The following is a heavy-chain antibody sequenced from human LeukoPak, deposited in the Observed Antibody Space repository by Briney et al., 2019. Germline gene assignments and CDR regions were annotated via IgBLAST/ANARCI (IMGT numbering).Heavy chain of an antibody. J-gene: IGHJ1*01. Sequence: ASVKVSCKASGYTFSGYYMHWVRQAPGQGLEWMGWINPNSGGTKYAQKFHGRVTMTRDTSISTAYMELSRLRSDDTAVYYCTTSYYDFWSYSSEYFQHWGQGTLVTVSS. CDR3: TTSYYDFWSYSSEYFQH. V-gene: IGHV1-2*02. CDR1: GYTFSGYY. CDR2: INPNSGGT. D-gene: IGHD3-3*01.